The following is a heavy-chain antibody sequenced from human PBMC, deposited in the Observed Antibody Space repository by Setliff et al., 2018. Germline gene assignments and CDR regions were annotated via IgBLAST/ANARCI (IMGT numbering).Heavy chain of an antibody. J-gene: IGHJ5*02. CDR2: MNPNSGNT. D-gene: IGHD3-10*01. CDR1: GYTFTGYY. CDR3: ARAELLWFGGFDP. Sequence: ASVKVSCKASGYTFTGYYINWVRQATGQGLEWMGWMNPNSGNTGYAQKFQGRVTMTRNTSISTAHMGLSSLRSEDTAVYYCARAELLWFGGFDPWGQGTLVTVSS. V-gene: IGHV1-8*02.